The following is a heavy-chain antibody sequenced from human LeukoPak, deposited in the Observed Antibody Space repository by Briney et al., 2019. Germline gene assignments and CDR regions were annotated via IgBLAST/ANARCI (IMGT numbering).Heavy chain of an antibody. CDR3: ARVTRYDFWSGYYCMDV. J-gene: IGHJ6*03. CDR2: MNPNSGNT. D-gene: IGHD3-3*01. Sequence: GASVKVSCKASGYTFTSYDINWVRQATGQGLKWMGWMNPNSGNTGYAQKFQGRVTITRNTSISTAYMELSSLRSEDTAVYYCARVTRYDFWSGYYCMDVWGKGTTVTVSS. V-gene: IGHV1-8*03. CDR1: GYTFTSYD.